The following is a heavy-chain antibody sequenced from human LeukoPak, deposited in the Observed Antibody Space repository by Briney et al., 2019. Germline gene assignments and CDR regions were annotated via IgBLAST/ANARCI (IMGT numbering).Heavy chain of an antibody. Sequence: GGSLRLSCVASGFIFSDHWMHWVRQAPGKGLVWISRISNDGRSTGYADSVKGRFTISRDDARNSLYLQMNSLRAEDTAVYYCARGHYGSGSYPSWGQGTLVTVSS. V-gene: IGHV3-74*01. CDR1: GFIFSDHW. J-gene: IGHJ5*02. CDR2: ISNDGRST. CDR3: ARGHYGSGSYPS. D-gene: IGHD3-10*01.